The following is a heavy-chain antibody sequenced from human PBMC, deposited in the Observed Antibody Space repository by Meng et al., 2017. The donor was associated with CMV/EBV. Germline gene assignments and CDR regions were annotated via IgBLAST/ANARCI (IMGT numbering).Heavy chain of an antibody. Sequence: ASVKVSCKASGYTFTGYYMHWVRQAPGQGLEWMGWINPNSGGTNYAQKFQGRVTMTRDTSISTAYMELSRLRSDDTAVYCCAREQRRYDFWMGYRDYYYGMDVWGQGTTVTVSS. CDR1: GYTFTGYY. CDR3: AREQRRYDFWMGYRDYYYGMDV. V-gene: IGHV1-2*02. D-gene: IGHD3-3*01. CDR2: INPNSGGT. J-gene: IGHJ6*02.